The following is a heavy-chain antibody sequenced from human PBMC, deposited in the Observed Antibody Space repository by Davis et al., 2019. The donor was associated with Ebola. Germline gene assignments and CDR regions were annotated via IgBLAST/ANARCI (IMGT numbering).Heavy chain of an antibody. CDR2: IYHSGST. J-gene: IGHJ6*02. CDR1: GGSISSGGYS. Sequence: SETLSLTCAVSGGSISSGGYSWSWIRQPPGKGLEWIGYIYHSGSTYYNPSLKSRVTISVDRSKNQFSLKLSSVTAADTAVYYCARSPLPFYYYGMDVWGQGTTVTVSS. V-gene: IGHV4-30-2*01. CDR3: ARSPLPFYYYGMDV.